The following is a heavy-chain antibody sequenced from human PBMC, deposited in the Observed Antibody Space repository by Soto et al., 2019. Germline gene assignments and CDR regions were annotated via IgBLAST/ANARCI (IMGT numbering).Heavy chain of an antibody. V-gene: IGHV1-3*05. J-gene: IGHJ5*02. Sequence: QVQLVQSGAEEKKPGASVKVSFKASGYTFTSYAMHWVRHAPGQRLEWMEWINAGNGNTKYSQKFQGRVTITRDTSASTAYMELSSLRSEDTAVYYCARSSSWSYNWFDPWGQGTLVTVS. D-gene: IGHD6-13*01. CDR2: INAGNGNT. CDR3: ARSSSWSYNWFDP. CDR1: GYTFTSYA.